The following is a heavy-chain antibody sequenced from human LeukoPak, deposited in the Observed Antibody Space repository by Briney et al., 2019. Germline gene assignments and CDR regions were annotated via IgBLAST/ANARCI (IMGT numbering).Heavy chain of an antibody. J-gene: IGHJ4*02. Sequence: ASVKFSCKASGGTFSGYAISWVRQAPGQGLEWMGRIIPILGIANYAQKFQGRVTITADKSTSTAYMELSSLRSEDTAVYYCARGIAAAGTGNYWGQGTLVTVSS. V-gene: IGHV1-69*04. CDR1: GGTFSGYA. CDR3: ARGIAAAGTGNY. D-gene: IGHD6-13*01. CDR2: IIPILGIA.